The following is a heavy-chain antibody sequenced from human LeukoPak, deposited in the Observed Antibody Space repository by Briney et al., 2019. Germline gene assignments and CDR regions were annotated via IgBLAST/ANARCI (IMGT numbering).Heavy chain of an antibody. D-gene: IGHD3-22*01. Sequence: GGPLRLSCAASGFTFSSYALSWVRQAPGKGLEWVSAVSGSGGSTYYADSVRGRFTISRDNSKNTLYLQMNSLRAEDTAVYYCARETYYYDSSGYEPVDWGQGTLVTVSS. V-gene: IGHV3-23*01. CDR2: VSGSGGST. J-gene: IGHJ4*02. CDR3: ARETYYYDSSGYEPVD. CDR1: GFTFSSYA.